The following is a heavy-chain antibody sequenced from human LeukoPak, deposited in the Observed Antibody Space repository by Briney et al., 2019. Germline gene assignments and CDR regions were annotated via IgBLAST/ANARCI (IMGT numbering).Heavy chain of an antibody. D-gene: IGHD2-2*01. CDR2: IYTSGST. Sequence: SETLSLTCTVSGGSISGGSYYGSWIRQPAGNGLEWIVRIYTSGSTNYNPSLKSRVTISVDTSKNQFSLQLSSVTAADTAVYYCARVDDCSSTSCSDYWGQGTLVTVSS. CDR1: GGSISGGSYY. V-gene: IGHV4-61*02. J-gene: IGHJ4*02. CDR3: ARVDDCSSTSCSDY.